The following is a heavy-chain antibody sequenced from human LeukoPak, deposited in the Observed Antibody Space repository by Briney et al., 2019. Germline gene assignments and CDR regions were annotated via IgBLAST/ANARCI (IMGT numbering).Heavy chain of an antibody. Sequence: GASVKVSCKASGGTFSSYAISWVRQAPGQGLEWMGRIIPILGIANYAQKFQGRVTITADKSTGTAYTELSSLRSEDTAVYYCARDLDSSVEQVDYWGQGTLVTVSS. CDR1: GGTFSSYA. D-gene: IGHD6-19*01. CDR2: IIPILGIA. CDR3: ARDLDSSVEQVDY. J-gene: IGHJ4*02. V-gene: IGHV1-69*04.